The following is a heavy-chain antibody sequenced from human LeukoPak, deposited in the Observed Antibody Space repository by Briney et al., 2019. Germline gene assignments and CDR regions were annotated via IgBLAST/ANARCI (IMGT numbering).Heavy chain of an antibody. D-gene: IGHD3-10*01. CDR2: IYYSGST. CDR3: ARDLGDYYGSGSYSAFDI. Sequence: SGTLSLTCTVSGGSISSYYWSWIRQPPGKGLEWIGYIYYSGSTNYNPSLKSRVTISVDTSKNQFSLKQSSVTAADTAVYYCARDLGDYYGSGSYSAFDIWGQGTMVTVSS. J-gene: IGHJ3*02. CDR1: GGSISSYY. V-gene: IGHV4-59*01.